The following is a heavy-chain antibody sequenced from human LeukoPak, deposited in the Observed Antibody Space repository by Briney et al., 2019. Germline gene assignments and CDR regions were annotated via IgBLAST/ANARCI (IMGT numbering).Heavy chain of an antibody. CDR2: IYYSGST. D-gene: IGHD3-22*01. J-gene: IGHJ4*02. CDR3: ARDRCYYDSSGYYYFDY. V-gene: IGHV4-59*12. CDR1: GGSISSYY. Sequence: SETLSLTCTVSGGSISSYYWNWIRQPPGKGLEWIGYIYYSGSTNYNPSLKSRVTMSVDTSKNQFSLKVSSVTAADTAVYYCARDRCYYDSSGYYYFDYWGQGTLVTVSS.